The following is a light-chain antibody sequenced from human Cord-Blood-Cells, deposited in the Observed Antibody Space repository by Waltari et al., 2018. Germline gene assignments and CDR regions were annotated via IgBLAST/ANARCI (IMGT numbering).Light chain of an antibody. CDR3: QQRSNWLT. CDR2: DAS. Sequence: EIVFTQSPATLSLSPGERATLSCRASQRVSSYLAWYQPKPGQAPRLLIYDASNRATGIPARFSGSGSGTDFTLTISSLEPEDFAVYYCQQRSNWLTFGGGTKVEIK. CDR1: QRVSSY. J-gene: IGKJ4*01. V-gene: IGKV3-11*01.